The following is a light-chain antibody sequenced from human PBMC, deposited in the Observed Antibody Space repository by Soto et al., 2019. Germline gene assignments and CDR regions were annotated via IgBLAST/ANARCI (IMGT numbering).Light chain of an antibody. Sequence: EIVMTQSPATLSVSPGERATLSCRASQSVSSNLAWYQQKPGQAPRLVIYGASTRATGIPARFSGGGSGTEFTLTISSLQSEDSAVYYCQQYNNWPPLTFGGGTKVEIK. J-gene: IGKJ4*01. CDR2: GAS. V-gene: IGKV3-15*01. CDR3: QQYNNWPPLT. CDR1: QSVSSN.